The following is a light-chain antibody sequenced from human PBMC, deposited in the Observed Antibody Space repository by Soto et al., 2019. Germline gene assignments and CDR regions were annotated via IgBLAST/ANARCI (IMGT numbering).Light chain of an antibody. Sequence: DIQMTQSPSSLSASVGDRVTITCRASRGIRSYSAWFRQKPGKAPESLIFATSSLQSGVPSKFSGSGSGTDFTLTISSLQPEDFATYYCQQYNEYPYTFGQGTKLQI. V-gene: IGKV1-16*02. J-gene: IGKJ2*01. CDR2: ATS. CDR3: QQYNEYPYT. CDR1: RGIRSY.